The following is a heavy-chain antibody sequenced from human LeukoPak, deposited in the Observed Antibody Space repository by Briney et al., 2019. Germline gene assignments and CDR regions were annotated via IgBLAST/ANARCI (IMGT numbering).Heavy chain of an antibody. Sequence: GESLKISCKTFGFSFTNYWIDWVRQMPGKGLEWMGTIYPRDSDARYSPTFQGQVAISVDKSINTAYLQWSSLKAPDTAIYYCARRGGGDYDDNLGHWGQGTLLTVSS. D-gene: IGHD4-17*01. J-gene: IGHJ4*02. V-gene: IGHV5-51*01. CDR1: GFSFTNYW. CDR3: ARRGGGDYDDNLGH. CDR2: IYPRDSDA.